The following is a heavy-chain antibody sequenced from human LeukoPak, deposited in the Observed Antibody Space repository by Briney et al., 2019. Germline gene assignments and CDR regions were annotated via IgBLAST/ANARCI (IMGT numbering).Heavy chain of an antibody. Sequence: GGSLRLSCAASGFTFDDYAMHWVRQAPGKGLEWVSGISWNSGSIVYADSVKGRFTISRDNAKNSLYLQMNSLRAEDTAVYYCARHPFSDYLYFDYWGQGTLVTVSS. CDR3: ARHPFSDYLYFDY. V-gene: IGHV3-9*01. D-gene: IGHD4-17*01. CDR2: ISWNSGSI. CDR1: GFTFDDYA. J-gene: IGHJ4*02.